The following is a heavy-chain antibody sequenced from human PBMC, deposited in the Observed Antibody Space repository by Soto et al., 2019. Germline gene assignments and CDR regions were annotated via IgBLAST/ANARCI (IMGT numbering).Heavy chain of an antibody. J-gene: IGHJ5*02. D-gene: IGHD6-13*01. CDR2: IYHSGST. Sequence: PSETLSLTCAVSGGSISSSNWWSFVRQPPGKGLEWIGEIYHSGSTNYNPSLKSRVTISVDKSKNQFSLKLSSVTAADTAVYYCARDRDSSSWGWFDPWGQGTLVTVPS. CDR3: ARDRDSSSWGWFDP. V-gene: IGHV4-4*02. CDR1: GGSISSSNW.